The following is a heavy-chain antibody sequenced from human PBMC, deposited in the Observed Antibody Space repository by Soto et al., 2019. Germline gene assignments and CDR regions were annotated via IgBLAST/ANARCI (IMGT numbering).Heavy chain of an antibody. J-gene: IGHJ3*02. CDR2: INSDGSST. CDR1: GFTFSSYW. V-gene: IGHV3-74*01. Sequence: SGGSLRLSCAASGFTFSSYWMHWVRQAPGKGLVWVSRINSDGSSTSYADSVKGRFTISRDNAKNTLYPQMNSLRAEDTAVYYCARVGCSGGSCYGGYAFDIWGQGTMVTVSS. CDR3: ARVGCSGGSCYGGYAFDI. D-gene: IGHD2-15*01.